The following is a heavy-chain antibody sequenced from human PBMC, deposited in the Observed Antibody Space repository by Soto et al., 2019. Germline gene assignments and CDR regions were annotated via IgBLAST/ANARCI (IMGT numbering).Heavy chain of an antibody. CDR1: GYTFTCYA. V-gene: IGHV1-18*01. CDR3: ARDSGGMDV. D-gene: IGHD3-10*01. CDR2: ISAYNGNT. J-gene: IGHJ6*02. Sequence: ASVKVSWKASGYTFTCYASSWVRQAPGQGLEWMGWISAYNGNTNYAQKLQGRVTMTTDTSTRTAYMELRSLRSDDTAVYYCARDSGGMDVWGQGTTVTVSS.